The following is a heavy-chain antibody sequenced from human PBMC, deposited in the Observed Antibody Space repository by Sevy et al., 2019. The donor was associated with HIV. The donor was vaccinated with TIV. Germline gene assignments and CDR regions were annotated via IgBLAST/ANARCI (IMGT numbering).Heavy chain of an antibody. CDR2: IGGSGSNT. J-gene: IGHJ6*02. CDR3: ARRPDFGVVIPTGVMDV. CDR1: GFTFSSYA. Sequence: GGSLRLSCAASGFTFSSYAMNWVRQAPGKGLEWVSVIGGSGSNTYYADSVKGRFTLSRDNSKNMMYLQMNSLRAEDTAVYYCARRPDFGVVIPTGVMDVWGQGTTVTVSS. V-gene: IGHV3-23*01. D-gene: IGHD3-3*01.